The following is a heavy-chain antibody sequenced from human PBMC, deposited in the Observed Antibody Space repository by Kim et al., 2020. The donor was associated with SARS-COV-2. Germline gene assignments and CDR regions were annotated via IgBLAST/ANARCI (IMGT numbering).Heavy chain of an antibody. D-gene: IGHD3-16*02. Sequence: GESLKISCKGSGYSFTSYWIGWVRQMPGKGLEWMGIIYPGDSDTRYSPSFQGQVTISADKSISTAYLQWSSLKASDTAMYYCARHLSPPSDYIWGSYRYFDYWGQGTLVTVSS. CDR1: GYSFTSYW. V-gene: IGHV5-51*01. CDR2: IYPGDSDT. CDR3: ARHLSPPSDYIWGSYRYFDY. J-gene: IGHJ4*02.